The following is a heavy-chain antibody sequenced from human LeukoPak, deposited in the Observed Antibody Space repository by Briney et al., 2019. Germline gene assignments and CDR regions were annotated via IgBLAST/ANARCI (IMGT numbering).Heavy chain of an antibody. D-gene: IGHD6-13*01. Sequence: SETLSLTCTVSGGSISSSYFSWIRQPPGKGLEWIGYIYYRGSTDYNPSLKRRVSMLFDTSKRQFYLNVYSVTAADTAVSYCSKGSSIEAGSWPNWGQGTLVTVSS. CDR1: GGSISSSY. J-gene: IGHJ4*02. CDR3: SKGSSIEAGSWPN. V-gene: IGHV4-59*01. CDR2: IYYRGST.